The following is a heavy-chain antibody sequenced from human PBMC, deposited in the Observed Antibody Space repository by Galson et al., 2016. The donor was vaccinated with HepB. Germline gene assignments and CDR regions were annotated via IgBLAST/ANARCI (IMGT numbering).Heavy chain of an antibody. D-gene: IGHD3-9*01. J-gene: IGHJ4*02. CDR3: ARNSGFHDH. Sequence: SLRLSCAASGFTLTDYWVTWVRQAPGKGLEWVANIGHDGIEKYYADSVKGRFIISRDNAKNSLYPQMNSLRAEDTAVYYCARNSGFHDHWGQGTLVTVSS. V-gene: IGHV3-7*05. CDR1: GFTLTDYW. CDR2: IGHDGIEK.